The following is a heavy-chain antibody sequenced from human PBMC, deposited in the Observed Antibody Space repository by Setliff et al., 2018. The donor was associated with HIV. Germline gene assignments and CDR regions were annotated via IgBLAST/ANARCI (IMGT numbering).Heavy chain of an antibody. CDR3: AREVRYYYYMDV. CDR1: GGSISSYY. CDR2: IYYSGST. D-gene: IGHD4-4*01. V-gene: IGHV4-59*01. Sequence: PSETLSLTCTVSGGSISSYYWSWIRQPPGKGLEWIGYIYYSGSTNYNPSLKSRVTILVDTSKNQFSLKLSSVTAADTAVYYCAREVRYYYYMDVWGKGTTVTVS. J-gene: IGHJ6*03.